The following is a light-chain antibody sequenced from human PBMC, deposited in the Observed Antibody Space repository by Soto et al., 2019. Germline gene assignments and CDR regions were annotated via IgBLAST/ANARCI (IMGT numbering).Light chain of an antibody. CDR1: QGISGW. CDR3: QQASSFPLT. V-gene: IGKV1-12*01. CDR2: KGS. Sequence: DIQMTQSPSSVSASVVDRVTITCRASQGISGWLAWFQQKPGTAPNLLIYKGSTLQSGVPSRFSGSGSGTDFTLTIDSLQPEDFATYYCQQASSFPLTFGGGTKVDIK. J-gene: IGKJ4*01.